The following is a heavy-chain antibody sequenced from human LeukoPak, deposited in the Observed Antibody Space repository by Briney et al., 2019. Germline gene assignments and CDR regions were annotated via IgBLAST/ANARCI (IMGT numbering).Heavy chain of an antibody. CDR1: GFTFSSYA. CDR3: AKAPRIAAAARDFMFDY. CDR2: ISGSGGTT. V-gene: IGHV3-23*01. D-gene: IGHD6-13*01. Sequence: TGGSLRLSCAASGFTFSSYAMSWVRQAPGKGLEWVSVISGSGGTTYYADSVKGRFTISRDNSKNTLYLQMNSLRAEDAAVYYCAKAPRIAAAARDFMFDYWGQGILVTVSS. J-gene: IGHJ4*02.